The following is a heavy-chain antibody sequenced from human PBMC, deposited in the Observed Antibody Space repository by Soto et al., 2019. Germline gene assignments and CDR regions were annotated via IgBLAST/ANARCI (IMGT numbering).Heavy chain of an antibody. D-gene: IGHD4-17*01. Sequence: QVQLQESGPGLVKPSQTLSLTCTVSGGSISSGDYYWSWIRQPPGKGLEWIGYIYYSGSTYYNPSLKSRVTITVDTSKNQFSRRLSAVTAADTAVYYCARGGDYGDYVWYGWFDPWGQGTLVTVSS. V-gene: IGHV4-30-4*01. CDR1: GGSISSGDYY. CDR2: IYYSGST. J-gene: IGHJ5*02. CDR3: ARGGDYGDYVWYGWFDP.